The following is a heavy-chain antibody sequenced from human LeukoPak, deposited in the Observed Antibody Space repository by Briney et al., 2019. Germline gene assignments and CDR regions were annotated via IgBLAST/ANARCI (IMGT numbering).Heavy chain of an antibody. CDR1: GFTFSSYA. CDR3: AKDRGSGSFSD. D-gene: IGHD3-10*01. CDR2: ISGSGGST. J-gene: IGHJ4*02. Sequence: GGSLRLTCAASGFTFSSYAMSWVRQAPGKGLEWVSAISGSGGSTYYADSVKGRFTISRDNSKNTLYLQMNSLRAEDTAVYYCAKDRGSGSFSDWGQGTLVTVSS. V-gene: IGHV3-23*01.